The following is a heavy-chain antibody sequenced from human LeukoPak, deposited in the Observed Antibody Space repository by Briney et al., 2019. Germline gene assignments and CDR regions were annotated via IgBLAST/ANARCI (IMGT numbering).Heavy chain of an antibody. D-gene: IGHD3-9*01. CDR3: AIYASRDYDILTGYQGAGREGFDY. Sequence: SVKVSCKASGGTFSSYAISWVRQAPGQGLEWMGRIIPIFGIANYAQKFQGRVTITADKSTSTAYMELSSLRSEDTAVYYCAIYASRDYDILTGYQGAGREGFDYWGQGTLVTVSS. J-gene: IGHJ4*02. CDR2: IIPIFGIA. V-gene: IGHV1-69*04. CDR1: GGTFSSYA.